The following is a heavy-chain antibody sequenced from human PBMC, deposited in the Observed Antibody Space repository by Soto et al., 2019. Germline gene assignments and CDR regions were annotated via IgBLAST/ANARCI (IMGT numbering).Heavy chain of an antibody. V-gene: IGHV1-69*01. CDR2: IIPIFGTA. J-gene: IGHJ6*02. CDR1: GGTFSIYA. D-gene: IGHD6-6*01. Sequence: SVKVSCKASGGTFSIYAISWVRQTPGQGLEWMGGIIPIFGTANYAQKFQGRVTITADESTSTAYMELSSLRSEDTAVYYCARDRVAAPPWGYYYGMDIWGQGTTVTVSS. CDR3: ARDRVAAPPWGYYYGMDI.